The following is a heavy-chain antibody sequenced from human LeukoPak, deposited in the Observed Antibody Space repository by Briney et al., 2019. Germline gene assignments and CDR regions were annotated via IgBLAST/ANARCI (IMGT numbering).Heavy chain of an antibody. V-gene: IGHV3-23*01. D-gene: IGHD7-27*01. CDR3: AIDPNWGTHS. CDR2: IGNNGGGI. J-gene: IGHJ4*02. CDR1: GFTFSTYT. Sequence: KSGGSLRLSCAASGFTFSTYTMYWVRHPPGKRLEWVSIIGNNGGGIHYADSVKGRFTISRDNFKDALCLQMNSLRVEDTAVYYCAIDPNWGTHSWGQGVLVTVSS.